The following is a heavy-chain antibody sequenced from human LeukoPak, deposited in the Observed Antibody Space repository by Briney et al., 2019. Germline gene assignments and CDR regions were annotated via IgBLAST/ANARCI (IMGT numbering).Heavy chain of an antibody. CDR3: AREILEPGKTHEY. J-gene: IGHJ4*02. V-gene: IGHV3-66*01. D-gene: IGHD1-1*01. CDR2: IYSGGST. Sequence: SGGSLRLSCAASEFSVGSNYMTWVRQAPGKGLEWVSLIYSGGSTYYADSVKGRFTISRDNSKNTLYLQMNSLRAEDTAMYYCAREILEPGKTHEYWGQGTLVTVSS. CDR1: EFSVGSNY.